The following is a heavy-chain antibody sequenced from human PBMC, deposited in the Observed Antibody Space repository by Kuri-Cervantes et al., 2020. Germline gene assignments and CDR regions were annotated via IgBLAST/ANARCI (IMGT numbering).Heavy chain of an antibody. CDR3: AREYSSGWYHYYYYYGMDV. D-gene: IGHD6-19*01. CDR2: ISSSGSTI. CDR1: GFTFSSYA. Sequence: LSLTCAASGFTFSSYAMSWVRQAPGKGLEWVSYISSSGSTIYYADSVKGRFTISRDNAKNSLYLQMNSLRAEDTAVYYCAREYSSGWYHYYYYYGMDVWGQGTTVTVSS. J-gene: IGHJ6*02. V-gene: IGHV3-11*01.